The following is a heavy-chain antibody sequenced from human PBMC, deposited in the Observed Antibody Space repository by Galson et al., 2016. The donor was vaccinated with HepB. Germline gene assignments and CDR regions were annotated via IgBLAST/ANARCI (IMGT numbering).Heavy chain of an antibody. D-gene: IGHD4-17*01. CDR3: AKDHEGLGGPYGFVY. Sequence: SLILSCAASGYTFSRYAMTWVRQAPGKRLEGVASISGSGGSTYTADSVKGRFTISRDNSKNTLTLQTNSLRAGDTAVYYCAKDHEGLGGPYGFVYWGRGTLVTVSS. CDR2: ISGSGGST. J-gene: IGHJ4*02. V-gene: IGHV3-23*01. CDR1: GYTFSRYA.